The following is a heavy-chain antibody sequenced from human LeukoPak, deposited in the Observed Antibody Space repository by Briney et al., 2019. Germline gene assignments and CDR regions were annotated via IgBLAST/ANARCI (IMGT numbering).Heavy chain of an antibody. CDR3: VKDRGSSS. J-gene: IGHJ4*02. CDR2: ISSNGGST. CDR1: GFTFSSYA. V-gene: IGHV3-64D*06. Sequence: GGSLRLSCSASGFTFSSYAMHWVRQAPGKGLEYVSAISSNGGSTYYADSVKGRFTKFRDKTANALYLQKSSLRAEGTSVYYCVKDRGSSSWGQGTLVTVSS. D-gene: IGHD6-13*01.